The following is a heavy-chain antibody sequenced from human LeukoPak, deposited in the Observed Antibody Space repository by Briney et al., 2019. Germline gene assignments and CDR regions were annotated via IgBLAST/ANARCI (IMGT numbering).Heavy chain of an antibody. Sequence: GGSLRLSCAASGFTFSNYWMYWVRQVPGEGLVWVSRISSEGSVTNYADSVKGRFTISRDNAKNTLYLVMNNLRAVDTAVYFCARVPGSGWFTAVDYWGQGTLVSVSS. CDR1: GFTFSNYW. CDR3: ARVPGSGWFTAVDY. J-gene: IGHJ4*02. CDR2: ISSEGSVT. V-gene: IGHV3-74*01. D-gene: IGHD6-19*01.